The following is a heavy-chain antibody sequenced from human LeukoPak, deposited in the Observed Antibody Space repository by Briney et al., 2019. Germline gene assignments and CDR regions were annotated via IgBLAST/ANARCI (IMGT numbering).Heavy chain of an antibody. CDR1: GFTFSSYA. V-gene: IGHV3-30*01. D-gene: IGHD5-12*01. CDR3: ARAGSGYDFEYHYYMDV. J-gene: IGHJ6*03. CDR2: ISYDASNK. Sequence: GGSLRLSCAASGFTFSSYAMHWVRQAPGKGLEWVAVISYDASNKYYADSVKGRFTISRDNSKNTLYLQMNSLRAEDTAVYYCARAGSGYDFEYHYYMDVWGKGTTVTVSS.